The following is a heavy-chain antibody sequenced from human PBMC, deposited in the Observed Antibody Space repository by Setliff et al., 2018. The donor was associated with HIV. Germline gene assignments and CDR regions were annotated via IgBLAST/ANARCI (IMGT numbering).Heavy chain of an antibody. CDR3: ARDQANYYDSSGYYYFDY. CDR1: GGSISSYY. V-gene: IGHV4-4*07. J-gene: IGHJ4*02. Sequence: SETLSLTCTVSGGSISSYYWSWIRQPAGKGLEWIGRIYTSGSTNYNPSLKSRVTVSVDTSKNQFSLKLSSVTAADTAVYYCARDQANYYDSSGYYYFDYWGQGTLVTVSS. D-gene: IGHD3-22*01. CDR2: IYTSGST.